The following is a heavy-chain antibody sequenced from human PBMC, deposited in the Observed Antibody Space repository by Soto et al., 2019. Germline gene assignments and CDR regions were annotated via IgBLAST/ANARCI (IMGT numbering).Heavy chain of an antibody. D-gene: IGHD3-22*01. V-gene: IGHV4-30-2*01. Sequence: SETLSLTCAVSGGSISSGGYSWSWIVQPPGKGLEWIGYIYHSGSTYYNPSLKSRVTISVDRSKNQFSLKLSSVTAADTAVYYCARGGSYYYDSSGYYVGYYYGMDVWGQGTTVTV. CDR3: ARGGSYYYDSSGYYVGYYYGMDV. CDR2: IYHSGST. CDR1: GGSISSGGYS. J-gene: IGHJ6*02.